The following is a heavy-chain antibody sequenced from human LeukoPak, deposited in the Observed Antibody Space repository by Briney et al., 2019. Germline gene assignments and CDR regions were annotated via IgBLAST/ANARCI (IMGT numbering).Heavy chain of an antibody. CDR3: ARSGSYLTHYFDY. J-gene: IGHJ4*02. V-gene: IGHV3-11*03. CDR2: ISSGSSYT. CDR1: GGSISSSSYY. D-gene: IGHD1-26*01. Sequence: LSLTCTVSGGSISSSSYYWGWIRQPPGKGLEWVSYISSGSSYTNYADSVKGRFTISRDNAKNSLCLQMNSLRAEDTAVYYCARSGSYLTHYFDYWGQGTLVTVSS.